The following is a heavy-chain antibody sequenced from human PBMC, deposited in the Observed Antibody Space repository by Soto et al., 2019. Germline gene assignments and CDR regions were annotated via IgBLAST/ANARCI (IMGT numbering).Heavy chain of an antibody. CDR1: GGSVSSGSYY. V-gene: IGHV4-61*01. Sequence: KPSETLSLTCTVSGGSVSSGSYYWSWIRQPPGKGLEWIGYIYYSGSTNYNPSLKSRVTISVDTSKNQFSLKLSSVTAADTAVYYCSMATIDYFDYWGQGTLVTVSS. D-gene: IGHD5-12*01. CDR3: SMATIDYFDY. J-gene: IGHJ4*02. CDR2: IYYSGST.